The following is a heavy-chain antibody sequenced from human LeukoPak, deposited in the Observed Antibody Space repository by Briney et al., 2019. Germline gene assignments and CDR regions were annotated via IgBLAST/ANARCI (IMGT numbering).Heavy chain of an antibody. CDR2: ISHSGST. D-gene: IGHD3-3*01. J-gene: IGHJ5*02. V-gene: IGHV4-34*01. Sequence: SETLSLTCAVYGGSFSGYYWSWIRQPPGKGLEWIGEISHSGSTNYNPSLKSRVTISVDTSKNQFSLKLSSVTAADTAVYYCARLGVYDFWSGYYTVVDPWGQGTLVTVSS. CDR3: ARLGVYDFWSGYYTVVDP. CDR1: GGSFSGYY.